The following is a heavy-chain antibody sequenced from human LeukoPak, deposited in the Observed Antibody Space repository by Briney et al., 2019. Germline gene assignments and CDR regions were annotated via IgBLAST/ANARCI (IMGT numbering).Heavy chain of an antibody. Sequence: GGSLRLSCAASGFTFSNYAMHWVRQAPGKGLEWVAVISSDGSKPYYADSVKGRFTISRDNSKNTLYLQMNSLRAEDTAVYYCASSTYYYGSGSYLSFDYWGQGTLVTVSS. D-gene: IGHD3-10*01. CDR1: GFTFSNYA. V-gene: IGHV3-30*14. CDR3: ASSTYYYGSGSYLSFDY. CDR2: ISSDGSKP. J-gene: IGHJ4*02.